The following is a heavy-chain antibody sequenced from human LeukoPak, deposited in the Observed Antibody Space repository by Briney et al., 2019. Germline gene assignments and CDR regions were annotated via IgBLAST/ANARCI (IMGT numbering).Heavy chain of an antibody. J-gene: IGHJ6*02. CDR3: ARDLIPGIAAAGLYGMGV. D-gene: IGHD6-13*01. CDR1: GYTFTSYY. CDR2: INPSGGST. Sequence: ASVKVSCKASGYTFTSYYMHWVRQAPGQGLEWMGVINPSGGSTSYAQKFQGRVTMTRDTSTSTVYMELSSLRSEDTAVYYCARDLIPGIAAAGLYGMGVWGQGTTVTVSS. V-gene: IGHV1-46*01.